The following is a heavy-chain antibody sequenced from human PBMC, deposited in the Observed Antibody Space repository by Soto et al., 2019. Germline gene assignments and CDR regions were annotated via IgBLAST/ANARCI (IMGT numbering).Heavy chain of an antibody. CDR1: GFTFSDYA. CDR3: AKGDGRIVPRHFDY. J-gene: IGHJ4*02. Sequence: QLLESGGGLVQPGGSLRLSCAASGFTFSDYAMSWVRQAPGKGLEWVSSISSGGGSPYYADAVKGRFTISRNNSKNPLFLQMNSVGAEDTPVYYCAKGDGRIVPRHFDYWGQGTLVTVSS. D-gene: IGHD1-26*01. CDR2: ISSGGGSP. V-gene: IGHV3-23*01.